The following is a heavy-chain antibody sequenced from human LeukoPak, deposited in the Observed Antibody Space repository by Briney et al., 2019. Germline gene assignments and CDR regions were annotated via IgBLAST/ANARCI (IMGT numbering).Heavy chain of an antibody. Sequence: SETLSLTCTVSGDSISSYSWNWIRQSPGKGLEWIGYIYYSGSTNYNSSLKSRVTISVDTSKNQFSLKLNSVTAADTAVYYCARSEQWLVPLDRWGQGTLVTVSS. D-gene: IGHD6-19*01. CDR3: ARSEQWLVPLDR. J-gene: IGHJ5*02. V-gene: IGHV4-59*01. CDR1: GDSISSYS. CDR2: IYYSGST.